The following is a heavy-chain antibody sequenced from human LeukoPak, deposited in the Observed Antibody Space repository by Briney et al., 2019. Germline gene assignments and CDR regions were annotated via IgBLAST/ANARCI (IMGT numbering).Heavy chain of an antibody. J-gene: IGHJ3*02. Sequence: SGPTLVNPTQNLTLTCTFSGTSLTTIGVGVGWIRQPPGKALECLALIYWDDDKRYSPSLESRLTITKDTSKNQVVLTMTNMDPVDTATYYCVHRFNLDAFDMWGQGTMVTVSS. CDR1: GTSLTTIGVG. CDR3: VHRFNLDAFDM. CDR2: IYWDDDK. V-gene: IGHV2-5*02.